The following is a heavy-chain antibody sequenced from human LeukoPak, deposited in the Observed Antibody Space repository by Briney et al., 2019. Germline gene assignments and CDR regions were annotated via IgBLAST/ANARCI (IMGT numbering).Heavy chain of an antibody. V-gene: IGHV1-2*02. J-gene: IGHJ4*02. Sequence: ASLKVSCKASGYTFTGYYMHWVRQAPGQGLEWMGWINPNSGGTNYAQKFQGRVTMTRDTSISTAYMELSRLRSDDTAVYYCARRTKWFGESITDYWGQGTLVTVSS. CDR3: ARRTKWFGESITDY. D-gene: IGHD3-10*01. CDR2: INPNSGGT. CDR1: GYTFTGYY.